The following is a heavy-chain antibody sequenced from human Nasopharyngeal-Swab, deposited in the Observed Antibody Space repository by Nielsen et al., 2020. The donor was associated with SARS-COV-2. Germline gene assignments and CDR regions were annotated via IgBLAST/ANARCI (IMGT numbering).Heavy chain of an antibody. V-gene: IGHV4-59*01. J-gene: IGHJ6*03. CDR3: ARGFEYGSGSYYRTYYYYYMDV. CDR1: GGSIRSYY. CDR2: IYYSGST. Sequence: SETLSLTCTVSGGSIRSYYWSWIRQPPGKGLEWIGYIYYSGSTNYNPSLKSRVTISVDTSKNQFSLKLSSVTAADTAVYYCARGFEYGSGSYYRTYYYYYMDVWGKGTTVTVSS. D-gene: IGHD3-10*01.